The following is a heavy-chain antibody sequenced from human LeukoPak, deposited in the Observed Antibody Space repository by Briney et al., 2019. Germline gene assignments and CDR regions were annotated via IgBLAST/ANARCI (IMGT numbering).Heavy chain of an antibody. J-gene: IGHJ3*02. CDR3: AKPTGYSSSSGPDAFNI. V-gene: IGHV3-66*04. D-gene: IGHD6-6*01. CDR2: IYSGGST. CDR1: GFTVSSNY. Sequence: GGSLRLSCAASGFTVSSNYMSWVRQAPGKGLEWVSVIYSGGSTYYADSVKGRFTISRDNSKNTLYLQMNSLRAEDTAVYYCAKPTGYSSSSGPDAFNIWGQGTMVTVSS.